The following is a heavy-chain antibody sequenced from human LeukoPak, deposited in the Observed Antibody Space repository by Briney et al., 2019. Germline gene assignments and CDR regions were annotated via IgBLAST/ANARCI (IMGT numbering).Heavy chain of an antibody. CDR3: ARGGRFPES. D-gene: IGHD3-16*01. V-gene: IGHV4-4*07. J-gene: IGHJ1*01. CDR1: GGSISNYY. Sequence: SETLSLTCTVSGGSISNYYRSWIRQPADKGLEWIGRIYTSGSTNYNPSLTSRVTMSVDTSKNQFSLKLTSVTAADTAVYYCARGGRFPESWGQGALVTVSS. CDR2: IYTSGST.